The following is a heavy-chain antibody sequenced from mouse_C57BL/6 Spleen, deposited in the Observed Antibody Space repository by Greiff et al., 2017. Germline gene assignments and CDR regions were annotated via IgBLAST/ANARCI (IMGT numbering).Heavy chain of an antibody. CDR2: IDPSDSYT. Sequence: QVQLQQPGAELVMPGASVKLSCKASGYTFTSYWMHWVKQRPGQGLEWIGEIDPSDSYTNYNQKFKGKSTLTVDKSSSTAYMQLSSLTSEDSAVYYCARTGTFEVWGTGTTVTVSS. J-gene: IGHJ1*03. D-gene: IGHD4-1*01. CDR1: GYTFTSYW. CDR3: ARTGTFEV. V-gene: IGHV1-69*01.